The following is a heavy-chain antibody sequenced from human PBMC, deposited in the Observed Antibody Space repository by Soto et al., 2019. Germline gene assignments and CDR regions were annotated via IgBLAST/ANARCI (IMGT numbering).Heavy chain of an antibody. Sequence: QVQLVESGGGVVQPGRSLRLSCAASGFTFSSYAMHWVRQAPGKGLEWVAVISYDGSNKYYADSVKGRFTISRDNSKNTLYLQMNSLRAEDTAVYYCARDRSRWELLANYDYYGMDVW. CDR3: ARDRSRWELLANYDYYGMDV. CDR1: GFTFSSYA. V-gene: IGHV3-30-3*01. CDR2: ISYDGSNK. D-gene: IGHD1-26*01. J-gene: IGHJ6*01.